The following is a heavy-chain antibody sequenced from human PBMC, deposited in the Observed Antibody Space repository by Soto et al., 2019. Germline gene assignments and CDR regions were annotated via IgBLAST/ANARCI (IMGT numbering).Heavy chain of an antibody. CDR2: IYQSGKT. V-gene: IGHV4-38-2*01. J-gene: IGHJ4*02. CDR3: ARLYCSSVSCYNDY. Sequence: SETLSLTCGVSGFPVSYGYYWGWIRQPPGKGLEWLGSIYQSGKTYYNPSLKSRLTLSMDMSKNEFSVRLRSVTAADTAVYFCARLYCSSVSCYNDYWGPGVQVTVSS. D-gene: IGHD2-2*01. CDR1: GFPVSYGYY.